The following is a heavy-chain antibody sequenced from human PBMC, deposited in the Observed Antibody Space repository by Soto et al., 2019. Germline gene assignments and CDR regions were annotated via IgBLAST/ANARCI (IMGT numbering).Heavy chain of an antibody. D-gene: IGHD3-16*01. Sequence: ASVKVSCKASGYTFTTYYMHWVRQATGQGLEWMGWMNPNSGNTGYAQKFQGRVTMTRNTSISTAYMELSSLRSEDTAVYYCARWGFKDVSLDVWGKGTTVTVSS. CDR1: GYTFTTYY. CDR3: ARWGFKDVSLDV. V-gene: IGHV1-8*01. J-gene: IGHJ6*04. CDR2: MNPNSGNT.